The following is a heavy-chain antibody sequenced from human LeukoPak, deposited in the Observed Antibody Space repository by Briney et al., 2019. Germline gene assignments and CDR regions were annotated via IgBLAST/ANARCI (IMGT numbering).Heavy chain of an antibody. CDR1: GYTFTSYY. CDR2: INPGRGNT. D-gene: IGHD7-27*01. Sequence: GASAKVSCKASGYTFTSYYMHWVRQVPGQGLEWMGIINPGRGNTNYAQNFHGRVTLTRDTSTSTIYMELSSLRSEDTAVYYCARDRDWGSSDPFDYWGQGTLVTVSS. V-gene: IGHV1-46*01. J-gene: IGHJ4*02. CDR3: ARDRDWGSSDPFDY.